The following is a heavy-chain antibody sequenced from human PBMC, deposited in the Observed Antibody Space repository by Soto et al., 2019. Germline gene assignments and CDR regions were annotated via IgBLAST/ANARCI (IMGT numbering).Heavy chain of an antibody. J-gene: IGHJ6*02. D-gene: IGHD2-15*01. CDR2: ISYDGSNK. CDR1: GFTFSSYG. Sequence: GGSLRLSCAASGFTFSSYGMHWVRQAPGKGLEWVAVISYDGSNKYYADSVKGRFTISIDNSKNTLYLQMNSLRAEDTAVYYCASGAAYYYYGMDVWGQGTTVTVSS. V-gene: IGHV3-30*03. CDR3: ASGAAYYYYGMDV.